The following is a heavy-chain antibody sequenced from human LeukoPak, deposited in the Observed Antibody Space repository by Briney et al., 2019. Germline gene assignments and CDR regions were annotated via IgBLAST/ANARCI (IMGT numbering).Heavy chain of an antibody. V-gene: IGHV1-46*01. J-gene: IGHJ4*02. CDR3: ARDGEVGARPFDY. CDR1: GYTFSSYY. Sequence: ASVNVSCKASGYTFSSYYIHWVRQAPGQGLEWMGIVNPSGGSTNYAQKLQGRVTMTTDTSTSTAYMELRSLRSDDTAVYYCARDGEVGARPFDYWGQGTLVTVSS. CDR2: VNPSGGST. D-gene: IGHD1-26*01.